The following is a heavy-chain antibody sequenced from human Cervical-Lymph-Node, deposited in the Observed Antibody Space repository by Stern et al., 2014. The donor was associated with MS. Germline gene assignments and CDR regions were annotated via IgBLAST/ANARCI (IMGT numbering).Heavy chain of an antibody. J-gene: IGHJ5*02. CDR1: GYSFTSYW. D-gene: IGHD6-13*01. CDR2: VDPGDSDT. CDR3: ARTRYSSSWYTFDP. Sequence: EVQLVESGAEVKKPGESLKISCTGSGYSFTSYWIAWVRHMPGKGLEWTGSVDPGDSDTRYSPSFQGQVSISADKSTSTAYLQWSSLKASDTAMYYCARTRYSSSWYTFDPWGQGTLVTVSS. V-gene: IGHV5-51*03.